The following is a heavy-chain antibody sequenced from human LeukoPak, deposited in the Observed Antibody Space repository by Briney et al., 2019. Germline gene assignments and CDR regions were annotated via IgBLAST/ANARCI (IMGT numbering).Heavy chain of an antibody. Sequence: GGSLRLSCAASGFTFDDYAMHWVRHAPGKGLEWVSGISWNSGSIGYADSVKGRFTISRDNAKNSLYLQMNSLRAEDTALYYCAKTVGATPPFDYWGQGTLVTVSS. D-gene: IGHD1-26*01. V-gene: IGHV3-9*01. J-gene: IGHJ4*02. CDR3: AKTVGATPPFDY. CDR2: ISWNSGSI. CDR1: GFTFDDYA.